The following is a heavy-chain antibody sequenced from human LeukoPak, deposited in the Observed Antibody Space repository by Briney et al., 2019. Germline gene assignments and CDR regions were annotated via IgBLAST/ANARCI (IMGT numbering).Heavy chain of an antibody. Sequence: SETLSLTCTVSGYSISSGYYWGWIRQPPGKGLEWIGSIYHSGSTYYNPSLKSRVTISVDTSKNQFSLKLSSVTAADTAVYYCARSLVGATPYYFDYWGQGTLVTVSS. CDR2: IYHSGST. D-gene: IGHD1-26*01. CDR1: GYSISSGYY. V-gene: IGHV4-38-2*02. J-gene: IGHJ4*02. CDR3: ARSLVGATPYYFDY.